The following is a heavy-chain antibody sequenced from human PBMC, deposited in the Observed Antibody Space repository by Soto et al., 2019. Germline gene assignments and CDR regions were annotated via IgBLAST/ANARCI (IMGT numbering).Heavy chain of an antibody. CDR3: ARDFDYGDYVVMFDY. CDR2: INAGNGNT. Sequence: RASVKVSCKASGYTFTSYAMNWVRQAPGQRLEWMGWINAGNGNTKYSQKFQGRVTITRDTSASTAYMELSSLRSEDTAVYYCARDFDYGDYVVMFDYWGQGTLVTVS. V-gene: IGHV1-3*01. D-gene: IGHD4-17*01. J-gene: IGHJ4*02. CDR1: GYTFTSYA.